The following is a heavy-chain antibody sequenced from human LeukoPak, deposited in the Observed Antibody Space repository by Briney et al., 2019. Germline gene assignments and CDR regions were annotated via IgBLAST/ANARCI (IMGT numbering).Heavy chain of an antibody. V-gene: IGHV3-9*01. Sequence: GGSLRLSCAASGFTFDDYAMHWVRQAPGKGLEWVSGISWNSGSIGYADSVKGRFTISRDNAKNSLYLQMNSLRAEDTALYYCAIDRGAVVITGFRVLNWGQGTLVTVSS. CDR2: ISWNSGSI. D-gene: IGHD3-22*01. J-gene: IGHJ4*02. CDR1: GFTFDDYA. CDR3: AIDRGAVVITGFRVLN.